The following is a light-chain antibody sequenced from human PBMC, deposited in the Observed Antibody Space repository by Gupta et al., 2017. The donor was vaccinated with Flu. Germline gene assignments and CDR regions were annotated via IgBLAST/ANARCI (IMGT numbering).Light chain of an antibody. CDR2: LAS. CDR1: QSLLHNNGDNF. V-gene: IGKV2-28*01. CDR3: MQTLDTPYT. J-gene: IGKJ2*01. Sequence: IMMTQSPLSLPVTPGEPASISCRSSQSLLHNNGDNFLDWYLQKPGQSPQLLIYLASHRASGVPDRFSGSGSGTDFTLKISRVEAEDVGVYYCMQTLDTPYTFGQGTKLEIK.